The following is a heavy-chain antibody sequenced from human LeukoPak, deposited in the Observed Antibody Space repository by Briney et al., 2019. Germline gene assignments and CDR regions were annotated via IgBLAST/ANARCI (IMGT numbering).Heavy chain of an antibody. CDR1: GGTFSSYA. CDR3: VCPGRWPLYYYFDY. CDR2: IIPIFGTA. D-gene: IGHD3-10*02. V-gene: IGHV1-69*05. Sequence: GASVKVSCKASGGTFSSYAISWVRQAPGQGLEWMGGIIPIFGTANYAQKFQGRVTITTDESTSTAYMELSSLRSEDTAVYYCVCPGRWPLYYYFDYWGQGTLVTVSS. J-gene: IGHJ4*02.